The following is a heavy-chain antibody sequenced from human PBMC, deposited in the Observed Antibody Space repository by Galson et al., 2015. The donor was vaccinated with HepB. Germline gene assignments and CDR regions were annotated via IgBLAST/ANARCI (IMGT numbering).Heavy chain of an antibody. V-gene: IGHV4-59*08. CDR1: GGSMKNYF. CDR3: ARTTPSYGRHWPYFDN. CDR2: ITDRGTP. Sequence: ETLSLTCTVSGGSMKNYFWSWIRQSPGQGLEWIGYITDRGTPKYNPSLTSRVTISSDTSKIHFSLRLTSVTAADPAKYYRARTTPSYGRHWPYFDNWGQGILVTVSS. D-gene: IGHD3-10*01. J-gene: IGHJ4*02.